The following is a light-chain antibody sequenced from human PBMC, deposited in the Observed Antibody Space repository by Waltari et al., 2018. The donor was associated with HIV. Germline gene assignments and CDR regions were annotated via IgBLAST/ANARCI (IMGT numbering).Light chain of an antibody. CDR1: QSVRSY. V-gene: IGKV3-11*01. J-gene: IGKJ2*01. CDR3: QQRSNWPPGGAYT. CDR2: DAS. Sequence: EIVLTQSPATLSLSPGDRATLSCRASQSVRSYLPWYQQKPGQAPRLLIYDASDRATGTPARFSGSGSGTDFTLTISSLEPEDFAVYYCQQRSNWPPGGAYTFGQGTELEV.